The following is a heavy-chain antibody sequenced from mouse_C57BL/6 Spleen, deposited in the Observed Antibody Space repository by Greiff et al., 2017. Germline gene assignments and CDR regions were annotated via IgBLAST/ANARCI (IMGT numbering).Heavy chain of an antibody. CDR3: ARAYSNGGFAY. Sequence: EVKLVVSEGGLVQPGSSMKLSCTASGFTFSDYYMAWVRQVPEKGLEWVANINYDGSSTYYLDSLKSRFIISRDNAKNILYLQMSSLKSEDTATYYCARAYSNGGFAYWGQGTLVTVSA. D-gene: IGHD2-5*01. CDR2: INYDGSST. V-gene: IGHV5-16*01. CDR1: GFTFSDYY. J-gene: IGHJ3*01.